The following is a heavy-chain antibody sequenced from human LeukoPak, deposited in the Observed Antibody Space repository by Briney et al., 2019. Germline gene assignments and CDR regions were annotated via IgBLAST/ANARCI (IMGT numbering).Heavy chain of an antibody. D-gene: IGHD3-3*01. J-gene: IGHJ5*02. CDR3: ARRSGFSPNWFDP. Sequence: SETLSLTCTVSGGSISSGDYYWTWIRQPPGTGLEWIGYIYHTGSTNYNPSLKSRVTISLDTSKNQFSLKLTSVTAADTAVYYCARRSGFSPNWFDPWGQGTLVTVSS. V-gene: IGHV4-30-4*01. CDR1: GGSISSGDYY. CDR2: IYHTGST.